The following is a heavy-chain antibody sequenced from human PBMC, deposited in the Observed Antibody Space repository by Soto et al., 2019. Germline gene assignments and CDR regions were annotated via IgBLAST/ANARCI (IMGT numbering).Heavy chain of an antibody. J-gene: IGHJ4*02. CDR1: GGSISSYY. D-gene: IGHD1-1*01. CDR3: AARTTETLRLDY. CDR2: IYYSGST. V-gene: IGHV4-59*01. Sequence: SETLSLTCTVSGGSISSYYWSWIRQPPGKGLEWIGYIYYSGSTNYNPSLKSRVTISVDTSKNQFSLKLSSVTAADTAVYYCAARTTETLRLDYWGQGTLVTVSS.